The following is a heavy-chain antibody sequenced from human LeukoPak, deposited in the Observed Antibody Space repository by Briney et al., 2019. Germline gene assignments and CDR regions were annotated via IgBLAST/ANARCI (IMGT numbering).Heavy chain of an antibody. CDR1: GYSFTSYW. V-gene: IGHV5-51*01. CDR3: ARSPTYYYDSSGYGERTARGGPFDY. Sequence: GESLKISCKGSGYSFTSYWIGWVRQMPGKGLEWMGIIYPGDSDTRYSPSFQGQVTISADKSISTAYLQWSSLKASDTAMYYCARSPTYYYDSSGYGERTARGGPFDYWGQGTLVTVSS. D-gene: IGHD3-22*01. CDR2: IYPGDSDT. J-gene: IGHJ4*02.